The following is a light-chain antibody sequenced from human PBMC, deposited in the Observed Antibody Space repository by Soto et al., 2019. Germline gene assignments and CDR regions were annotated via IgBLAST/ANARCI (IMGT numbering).Light chain of an antibody. V-gene: IGLV2-14*01. J-gene: IGLJ1*01. CDR2: DVS. CDR1: SSYVGGYDY. CDR3: SSYTSSILYA. Sequence: QSVLTQPASVSGSPGQSITISCTGTSSYVGGYDYVSWYQQHPGKAPKLMIYDVSNRPSGVSNRFSGSKSGNTASLTISGLQAGDEADYYCSSYTSSILYAFGTGTKVTVL.